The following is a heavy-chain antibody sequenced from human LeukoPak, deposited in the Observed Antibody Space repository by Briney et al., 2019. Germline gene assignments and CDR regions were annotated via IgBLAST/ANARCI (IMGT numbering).Heavy chain of an antibody. V-gene: IGHV4-61*02. CDR1: GGSISSGSYY. Sequence: SETLSLTCTVSGGSISSGSYYWSWIRQPAGKRLEWIGRIYTSGSTHYNPSLKSRVTMSVDTSKNQFSLKLSSVTAADTAVYYCARGSVVRGVTSQYAFDIWGQGTMVTVSS. J-gene: IGHJ3*02. D-gene: IGHD3-10*01. CDR2: IYTSGST. CDR3: ARGSVVRGVTSQYAFDI.